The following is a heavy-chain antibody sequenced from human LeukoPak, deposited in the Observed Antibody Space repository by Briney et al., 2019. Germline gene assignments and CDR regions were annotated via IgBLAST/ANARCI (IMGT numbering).Heavy chain of an antibody. V-gene: IGHV3-30-3*01. CDR2: ISYDGSNK. D-gene: IGHD6-19*01. CDR3: ARDQDSSGWYDY. J-gene: IGHJ4*02. CDR1: GFTFSSYA. Sequence: GGSLRLSCAASGFTFSSYAMHWVRQAPGKGLEWVAVISYDGSNKYYADSVKGRFTISRDNSKNTLYLQMNSLRAEDTAVYYCARDQDSSGWYDYWGQGTLVTVSS.